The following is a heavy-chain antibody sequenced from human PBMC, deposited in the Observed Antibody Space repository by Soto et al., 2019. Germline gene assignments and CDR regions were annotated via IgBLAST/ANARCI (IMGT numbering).Heavy chain of an antibody. Sequence: GGSLRLSCAASGFTFGSHWMSWVRQASGKGLEWVANIREDGGEKYYVDSVKGRFTISRDNAKNSLYLQMNSLRAEDTAVYYCARDVRGYDYRPVDYWGQGILVTVSS. CDR3: ARDVRGYDYRPVDY. CDR1: GFTFGSHW. V-gene: IGHV3-7*03. J-gene: IGHJ4*02. CDR2: IREDGGEK. D-gene: IGHD5-12*01.